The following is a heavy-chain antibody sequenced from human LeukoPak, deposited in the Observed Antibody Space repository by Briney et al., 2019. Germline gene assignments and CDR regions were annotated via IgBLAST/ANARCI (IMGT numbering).Heavy chain of an antibody. CDR1: GYTFTSYA. Sequence: ASVKVSCKASGYTFTSYAMNWVRQAPGQGLEWMGIINPSGGSTSYAQKFQGRVTMTRDTSTSTVYMELSSLRSEDTAVYYCGRADEGGDIVVVPAPSDYWGQGTLVTVSS. D-gene: IGHD2-2*01. CDR3: GRADEGGDIVVVPAPSDY. J-gene: IGHJ4*02. V-gene: IGHV1-46*01. CDR2: INPSGGST.